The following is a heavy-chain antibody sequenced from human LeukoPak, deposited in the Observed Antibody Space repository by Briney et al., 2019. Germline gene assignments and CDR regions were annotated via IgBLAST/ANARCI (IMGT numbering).Heavy chain of an antibody. CDR2: IWYDGSNK. CDR1: GFTFSSYG. CDR3: GRETTPNQWLLGAYYYYGMDV. D-gene: IGHD3-22*01. V-gene: IGHV3-33*08. Sequence: GGSLRLSCAASGFTFSSYGMHWVRQAPGKGLEWVAVIWYDGSNKYYADSVKGRFTISRDNSKNTLYLQMNSLRAEDTAVYYCGRETTPNQWLLGAYYYYGMDVWGQGTTVTVSS. J-gene: IGHJ6*02.